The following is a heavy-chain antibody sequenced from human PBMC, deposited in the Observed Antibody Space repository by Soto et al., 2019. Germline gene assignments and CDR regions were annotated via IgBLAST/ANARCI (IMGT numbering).Heavy chain of an antibody. CDR1: GYTFTSYG. J-gene: IGHJ6*02. CDR2: ISAYNGNT. D-gene: IGHD6-13*01. CDR3: ARDLGAAGIYYYYGMDV. Sequence: ASVKVSCKASGYTFTSYGISWVRQAPGQGLEWMGWISAYNGNTNYAQKLQGRVTMTTDTSTSTAYMELRSLRSDDTAVYYCARDLGAAGIYYYYGMDVWGQGTTVIVSS. V-gene: IGHV1-18*01.